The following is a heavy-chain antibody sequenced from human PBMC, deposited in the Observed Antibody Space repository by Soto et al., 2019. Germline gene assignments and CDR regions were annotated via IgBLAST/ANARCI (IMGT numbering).Heavy chain of an antibody. J-gene: IGHJ5*02. V-gene: IGHV5-51*01. CDR2: IYPGDSDT. CDR3: ARLGKQQLVNWFDP. Sequence: EPLRVSWKGSGCRFTNFCSGWMSQMPGKGLEWMGIIYPGDSDTRYSPSFQGQVTISADKSISTAYLQWSSLKASDTAMYYCARLGKQQLVNWFDPWGQGTLVTVSS. CDR1: GCRFTNFC. D-gene: IGHD6-13*01.